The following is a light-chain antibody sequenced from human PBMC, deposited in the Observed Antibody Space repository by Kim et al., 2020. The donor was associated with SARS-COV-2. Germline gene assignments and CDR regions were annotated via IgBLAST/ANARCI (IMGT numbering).Light chain of an antibody. V-gene: IGKV3-15*01. CDR3: QQYNDWPRT. Sequence: VSPGDRATLSCRASQSVSRNLAWYQVRPGQAPRLLMYSASTRANVIPPRFSGSGSGTEFTLTISSLQSEDVAVYYCQQYNDWPRTFGQGTKVDIK. J-gene: IGKJ1*01. CDR2: SAS. CDR1: QSVSRN.